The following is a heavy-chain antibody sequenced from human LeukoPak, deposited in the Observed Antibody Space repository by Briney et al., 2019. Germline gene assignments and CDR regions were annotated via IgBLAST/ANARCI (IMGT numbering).Heavy chain of an antibody. V-gene: IGHV1-2*02. CDR2: INPNSGGT. Sequence: GASVKVSCKASGYTFTSYGISWVRQAPGQGPEWMGWINPNSGGTNYAQNLQGRVTMTRDTSISTAYMELSRLRSDDTAVYYCARIGPWYDSSGFDFDYWGQGTLVTVSS. CDR3: ARIGPWYDSSGFDFDY. D-gene: IGHD3-22*01. CDR1: GYTFTSYG. J-gene: IGHJ4*02.